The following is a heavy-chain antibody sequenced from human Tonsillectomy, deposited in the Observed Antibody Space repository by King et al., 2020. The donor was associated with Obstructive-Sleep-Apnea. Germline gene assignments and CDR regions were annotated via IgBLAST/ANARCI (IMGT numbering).Heavy chain of an antibody. Sequence: QLVQSGGGLVQPGRSLRLSCTASGFTFGDYAMSWFRQAPGKGLEWVGFIRRKDYGGTTEYAESVKGRFTISRDDSKSIAYLQMTSLKTEDTAVYYCTRDLGYYDTSGYLGFYWGQGTLVTVSS. CDR2: IRRKDYGGTT. D-gene: IGHD3-22*01. J-gene: IGHJ4*02. CDR3: TRDLGYYDTSGYLGFY. CDR1: GFTFGDYA. V-gene: IGHV3-49*03.